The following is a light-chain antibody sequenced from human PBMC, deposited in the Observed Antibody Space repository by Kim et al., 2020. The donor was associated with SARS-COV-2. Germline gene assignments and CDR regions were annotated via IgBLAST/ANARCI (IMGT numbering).Light chain of an antibody. Sequence: SPGESATLSCRASQSVSSSNLAWYQQKPGQAPRLLIYGASSRATGIPDRFSGSGSGTDFTLTISRLEPEDFAVYYCQQYGSSSWTFGQGTKVDIK. CDR1: QSVSSSN. CDR2: GAS. V-gene: IGKV3-20*01. J-gene: IGKJ1*01. CDR3: QQYGSSSWT.